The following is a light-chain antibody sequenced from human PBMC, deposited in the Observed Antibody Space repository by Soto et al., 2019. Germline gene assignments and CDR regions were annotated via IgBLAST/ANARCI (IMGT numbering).Light chain of an antibody. CDR1: QSVTSNY. J-gene: IGKJ1*01. V-gene: IGKV3-20*01. CDR3: QQSGDSPPWT. CDR2: SAS. Sequence: EIVLTQSPGTLSLSPGERATLSCRASQSVTSNYLAWYQQKPGQTPRLLIYSASSRATGIPDRFSGSGSGTDFTLTISSREHEDFAVYYCQQSGDSPPWTFGQGTKVEIK.